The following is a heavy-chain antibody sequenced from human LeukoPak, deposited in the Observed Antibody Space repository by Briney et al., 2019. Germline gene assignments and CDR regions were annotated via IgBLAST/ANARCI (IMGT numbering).Heavy chain of an antibody. CDR1: GYTFTSYG. CDR3: ARVGIDLWSGYYTTYYFDY. Sequence: ASVKVSCKASGYTFTSYGISLVRQAPGQGLEWMGWISAYNGNTNYAQKLQGRVTMTTDTSTSTAYMELRSLRSDDTAVYYCARVGIDLWSGYYTTYYFDYWSQGTLVTVSS. V-gene: IGHV1-18*01. CDR2: ISAYNGNT. D-gene: IGHD3-3*01. J-gene: IGHJ4*02.